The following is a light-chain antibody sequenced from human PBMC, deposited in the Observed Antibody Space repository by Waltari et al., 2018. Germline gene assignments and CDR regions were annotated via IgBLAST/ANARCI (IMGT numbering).Light chain of an antibody. CDR3: AAWDDSLVGWV. CDR2: SND. V-gene: IGLV1-44*01. Sequence: QSVLTQTPSASGTPGQRVTISCSGNNSNIGTNAVNWYQHLPGTAPKLLIYSNDGRPAGVPDRLSGSKSATSASLAISGLQSEDEANYYCAAWDDSLVGWVFGGGTKLTVL. J-gene: IGLJ3*02. CDR1: NSNIGTNA.